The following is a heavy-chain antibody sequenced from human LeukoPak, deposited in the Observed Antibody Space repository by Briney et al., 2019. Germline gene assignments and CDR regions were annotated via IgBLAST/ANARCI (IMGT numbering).Heavy chain of an antibody. CDR3: ARGSRIAAAGTSFDY. V-gene: IGHV3-30-3*01. J-gene: IGHJ4*02. Sequence: GRSLRLSCAASGFTFSSYAMHWVRQAPGKGLEWVAVTSYDGSNKYYADSVKGRFTISRDNSKNTLYLQMNSLRAEDTAVYYCARGSRIAAAGTSFDYWGQGTLVTVSS. CDR2: TSYDGSNK. CDR1: GFTFSSYA. D-gene: IGHD6-13*01.